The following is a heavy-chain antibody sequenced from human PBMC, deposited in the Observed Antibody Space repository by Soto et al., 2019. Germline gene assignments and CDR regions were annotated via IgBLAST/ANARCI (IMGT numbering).Heavy chain of an antibody. J-gene: IGHJ6*02. V-gene: IGHV4-34*01. D-gene: IGHD2-21*02. Sequence: SETLSLSCAVCGGSFSGYYWSWIRQPPGKGLEWIGEINHSGSTNYNPSLKSRVTISVDTSKNQFSLKLSSVTAADTAVYYCARGRGVTAPYYYYGMDVWGQGTTVTVSS. CDR2: INHSGST. CDR1: GGSFSGYY. CDR3: ARGRGVTAPYYYYGMDV.